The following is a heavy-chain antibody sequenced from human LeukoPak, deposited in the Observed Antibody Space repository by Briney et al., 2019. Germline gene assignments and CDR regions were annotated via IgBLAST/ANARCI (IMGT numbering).Heavy chain of an antibody. J-gene: IGHJ4*02. Sequence: GGSLRLSCAASGFTFSSYEMHWVRQAPGKGLEWVSYISSSGSTIYYADSVKGRFTISRDNAKNSLYLQMNSLRAEDTAVYYCARVVWFGEANWGQGNLVTVSS. CDR2: ISSSGSTI. D-gene: IGHD3-10*01. CDR3: ARVVWFGEAN. V-gene: IGHV3-48*03. CDR1: GFTFSSYE.